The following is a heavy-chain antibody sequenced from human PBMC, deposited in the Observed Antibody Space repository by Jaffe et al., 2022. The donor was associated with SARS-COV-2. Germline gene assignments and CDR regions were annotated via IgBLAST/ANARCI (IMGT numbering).Heavy chain of an antibody. Sequence: EVQLVESGGGLVKPGGSLRLSCAASGFTFRTYIMIWVRQAPGKGLEWVAYISSDSDDISYADSVKGRITISRDNAKNSLFLEMNSLRTEDTAVYYCARYPGMIDYWGRGTLVTVSS. V-gene: IGHV3-21*02. J-gene: IGHJ4*02. CDR3: ARYPGMIDY. CDR1: GFTFRTYI. CDR2: ISSDSDDI.